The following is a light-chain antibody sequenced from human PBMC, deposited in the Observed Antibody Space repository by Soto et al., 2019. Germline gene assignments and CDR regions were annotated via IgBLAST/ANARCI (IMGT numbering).Light chain of an antibody. CDR1: NIGGKS. CDR2: DDS. J-gene: IGLJ2*01. CDR3: QVWDSSREHVV. V-gene: IGLV3-21*02. Sequence: SYELRHPPSVSLAPGDTARITCGGNNIGGKSVHWYQQKPGQAPALVVYDDSDRPSGIPERISGSNSGNTATLTISRVEVGDEADYYCQVWDSSREHVVFGGGTKVTVL.